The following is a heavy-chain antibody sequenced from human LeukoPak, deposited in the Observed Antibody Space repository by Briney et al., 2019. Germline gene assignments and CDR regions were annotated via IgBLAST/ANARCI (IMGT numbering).Heavy chain of an antibody. V-gene: IGHV1-46*01. CDR1: GYTFSSYY. D-gene: IGHD3-22*01. Sequence: ASVKVSCKASGYTFSSYYMHWVLQAPGQGLEWMGIINPSGGSTKYAQKLQGRVTMTRDTSTSTVYMELSSLRSEDTAVYYCARDDSSGPQVYWGQGTLVTVSS. CDR2: INPSGGST. CDR3: ARDDSSGPQVY. J-gene: IGHJ4*02.